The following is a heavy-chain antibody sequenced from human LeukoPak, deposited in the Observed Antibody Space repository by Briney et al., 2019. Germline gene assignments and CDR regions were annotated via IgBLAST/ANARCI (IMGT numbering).Heavy chain of an antibody. CDR1: GGTFSSYA. D-gene: IGHD3-22*01. CDR3: ARDREYYYDSSGYSYVSDY. V-gene: IGHV1-69*06. J-gene: IGHJ4*02. CDR2: IIPIFGTA. Sequence: SVKVSCKASGGTFSSYAISWVRQAPGQGLAWMGRIIPIFGTANYAQKFQGRVTITADKSTSTAYMELSSLRSEDTAVYYCARDREYYYDSSGYSYVSDYWGQGTLVTVSS.